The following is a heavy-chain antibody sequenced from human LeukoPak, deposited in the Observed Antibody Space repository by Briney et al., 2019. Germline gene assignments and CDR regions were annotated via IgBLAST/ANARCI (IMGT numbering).Heavy chain of an antibody. CDR3: ARGTYYDFWSGYSPDGGSPTDY. Sequence: ASVKVSCKASGYTFTSYGISWVLQAPAQGLEWMGWISAYYGNTNYAQKLQGRVTMTTDTSTSTAYMELRSLRSDDTAVYYCARGTYYDFWSGYSPDGGSPTDYWGQGTLVTVSS. CDR2: ISAYYGNT. J-gene: IGHJ4*02. V-gene: IGHV1-18*01. CDR1: GYTFTSYG. D-gene: IGHD3-3*01.